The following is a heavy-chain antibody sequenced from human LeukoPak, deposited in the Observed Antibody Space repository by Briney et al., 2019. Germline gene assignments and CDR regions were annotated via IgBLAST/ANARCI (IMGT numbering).Heavy chain of an antibody. D-gene: IGHD2-2*01. J-gene: IGHJ2*01. CDR2: IYSSGST. V-gene: IGHV4-4*07. CDR3: ARGQYHLLHRYFDL. CDR1: GGSISSYY. Sequence: SETLSLTCTVSGGSISSYYWSWIRQAAGKGLEWIGRIYSSGSTNYNPSLKSRVTMSVDTSKNQFSLKLSSVTAADTAVYYCARGQYHLLHRYFDLWGRGTLVTVSS.